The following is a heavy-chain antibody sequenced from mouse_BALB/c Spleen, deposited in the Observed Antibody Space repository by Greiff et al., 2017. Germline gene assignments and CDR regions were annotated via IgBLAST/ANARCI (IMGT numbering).Heavy chain of an antibody. V-gene: IGHV7-3*02. D-gene: IGHD2-4*01. CDR3: ARGDYDGGFYAMDY. Sequence: EVKLEESGGGLVQPGGSLRLSCATSGFTFTDYYMSWVRQPPGKALEWLGFIRNKANGYTTEYSASVKGRFTISRDNSQSILYLQMNTLRAEDSATYYCARGDYDGGFYAMDYWGQGTSVTVSS. J-gene: IGHJ4*01. CDR1: GFTFTDYY. CDR2: IRNKANGYTT.